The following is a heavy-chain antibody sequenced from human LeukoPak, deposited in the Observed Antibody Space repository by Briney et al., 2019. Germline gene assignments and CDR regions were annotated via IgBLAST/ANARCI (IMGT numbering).Heavy chain of an antibody. CDR3: ARGDQSSWYFLFDY. CDR2: IYNGGST. CDR1: GFTVSSNY. D-gene: IGHD6-13*01. V-gene: IGHV3-53*05. Sequence: GGSLRLSCAASGFTVSSNYMSWVRQAPGKGLEWVSVIYNGGSTYYADSVKGRFTISRDNSKNTLYLQMNSLRAEDTAVYYCARGDQSSWYFLFDYWGQGTLVTVSS. J-gene: IGHJ4*02.